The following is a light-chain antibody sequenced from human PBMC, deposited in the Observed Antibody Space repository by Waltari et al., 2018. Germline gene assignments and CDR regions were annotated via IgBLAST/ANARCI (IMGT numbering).Light chain of an antibody. CDR1: SSDVGSYNL. CDR2: EVT. Sequence: QSALTQPASVSGSPGQSITISCTGTSSDVGSYNLVSWYQQHPGKAHKLMIYEVTKRPSGVSNRFSVSKSGNTASLTISGLQAEDEAYYYCCSYAGSVVFGGGTKLTVL. V-gene: IGLV2-23*02. CDR3: CSYAGSVV. J-gene: IGLJ2*01.